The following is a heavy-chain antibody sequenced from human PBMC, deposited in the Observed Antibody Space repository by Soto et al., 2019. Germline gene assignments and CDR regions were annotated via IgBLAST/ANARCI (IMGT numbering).Heavy chain of an antibody. CDR2: ISSSSSYI. Sequence: GGSLRLSCAASGVTFSSYSMNWVRQAPGKGLEWVSSISSSSSYIYYADSVKGRFTISRDNAKNSLYLQMNSLRAEDTAVYYCARVLHDYGDYADAFDIWGQGTMVTVSS. D-gene: IGHD4-17*01. J-gene: IGHJ3*02. V-gene: IGHV3-21*01. CDR3: ARVLHDYGDYADAFDI. CDR1: GVTFSSYS.